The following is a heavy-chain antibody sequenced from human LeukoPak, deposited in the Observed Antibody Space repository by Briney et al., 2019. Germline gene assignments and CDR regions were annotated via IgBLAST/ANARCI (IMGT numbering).Heavy chain of an antibody. D-gene: IGHD3-10*01. CDR1: GGSISSSNW. CDR2: IYDSGST. V-gene: IGHV4-39*01. J-gene: IGHJ5*02. CDR3: ARHYGP. Sequence: SETLSLTCAVSGGSISSSNWWSWVRQPPGKGLEWIGSIYDSGSTYYNPSLKSRVTISVDTSKNQFSLKLNSVTAADTAVYYCARHYGPWGQGTLVTVSS.